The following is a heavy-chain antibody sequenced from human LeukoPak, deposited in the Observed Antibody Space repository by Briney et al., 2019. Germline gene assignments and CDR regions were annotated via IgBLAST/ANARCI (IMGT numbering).Heavy chain of an antibody. CDR3: ARDGCTNGVCYGEDY. D-gene: IGHD2-8*01. V-gene: IGHV1-18*01. J-gene: IGHJ4*02. Sequence: ASVKVSCKASGYTFTSYGISWVRQAPGQGLEWMGWISAYNGNTNYAQKLQGRVTMTTDTSTSTAYMELRSLRSDGTAVYYCARDGCTNGVCYGEDYWGQGTLVTVSS. CDR2: ISAYNGNT. CDR1: GYTFTSYG.